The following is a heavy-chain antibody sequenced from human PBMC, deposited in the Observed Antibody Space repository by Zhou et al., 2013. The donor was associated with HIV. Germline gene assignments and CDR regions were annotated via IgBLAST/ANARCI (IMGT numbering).Heavy chain of an antibody. CDR2: IIPIFTTS. J-gene: IGHJ6*02. D-gene: IGHD3-10*01. V-gene: IGHV1-69*12. CDR1: GGTFSTHA. CDR3: GRRGSWGDRTTIIRGGVDV. Sequence: QVQLVQSGAEVKKPGSSVKVSCKASGGTFSTHAISWVRQAPGQGLEWMGGIIPIFTTSKYAQKFQGRVTITADESTSTAYMELSSLRSEDTAVYYCGRRGSWGDRTTIIRGGVDVWGQGTTVSVSS.